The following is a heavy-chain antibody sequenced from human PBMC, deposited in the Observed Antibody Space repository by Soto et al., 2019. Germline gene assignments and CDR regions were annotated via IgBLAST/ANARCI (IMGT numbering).Heavy chain of an antibody. D-gene: IGHD3-10*01. J-gene: IGHJ6*02. CDR3: ASSYYYGSVPLSIEYYYYGMDV. V-gene: IGHV1-3*01. Sequence: QVQLVQSGAEVKKPGASVKVSCKASGYTFTSYTMHWVRQAPGQRLEWMGWINAGNGNTKYSQKFQGRVTITRDTSASTAYMELSSLRSEDTAVYYCASSYYYGSVPLSIEYYYYGMDVWGQGTTVTVSS. CDR1: GYTFTSYT. CDR2: INAGNGNT.